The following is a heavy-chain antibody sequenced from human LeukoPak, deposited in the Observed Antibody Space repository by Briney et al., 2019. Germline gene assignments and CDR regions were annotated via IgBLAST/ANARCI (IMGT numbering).Heavy chain of an antibody. CDR1: GGSISSYY. J-gene: IGHJ5*02. CDR2: IYYSGST. CDR3: ARRRSSRSYYNPWEDNWFDP. D-gene: IGHD3-10*01. Sequence: SETLSLTCTVSGGSISSYYWSWIRQPPGKGLEWSGYIYYSGSTNYNPSLKSRVTISVDTSKNQFSLKLSSVTAADTAVYYCARRRSSRSYYNPWEDNWFDPWGQGTLVTVSS. V-gene: IGHV4-59*08.